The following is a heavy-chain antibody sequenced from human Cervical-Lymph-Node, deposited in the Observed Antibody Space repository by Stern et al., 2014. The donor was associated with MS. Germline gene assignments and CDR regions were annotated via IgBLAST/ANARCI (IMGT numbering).Heavy chain of an antibody. V-gene: IGHV1-2*06. CDR2: INPISGGT. J-gene: IGHJ4*02. Sequence: VQLVQSGAEVKKPGASVKVSCKASGYTFTGYYMHWVRQAPGQGLEWMGRINPISGGTNHAHKFQGRVTMTRDTSIGTAYMELSSLTFDDTAVYYCASLSRIVGDYWGQGTLVTVSS. CDR1: GYTFTGYY. D-gene: IGHD1-26*01. CDR3: ASLSRIVGDY.